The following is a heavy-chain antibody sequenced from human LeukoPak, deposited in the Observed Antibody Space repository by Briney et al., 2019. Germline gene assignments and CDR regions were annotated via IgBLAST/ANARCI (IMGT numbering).Heavy chain of an antibody. CDR3: ARKTITMNSCRYYYDMDV. J-gene: IGHJ6*03. CDR1: GYTFTSYD. D-gene: IGHD4-11*01. V-gene: IGHV1-8*03. Sequence: ASVKVSCKASGYTFTSYDINWVRQATGQGLEWMGWMNPNSGNTGYAQKFQGRVTITRNTSISTAYMELSSLRSEAKAVYDCARKTITMNSCRYYYDMDVWGKGTTVTVSS. CDR2: MNPNSGNT.